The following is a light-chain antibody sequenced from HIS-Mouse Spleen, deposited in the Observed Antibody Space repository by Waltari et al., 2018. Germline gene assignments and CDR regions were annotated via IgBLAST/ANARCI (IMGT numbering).Light chain of an antibody. V-gene: IGLV1-47*01. CDR2: RTN. J-gene: IGLJ3*02. Sequence: QSVLTQPPSASGTPGQRVTISCSGSSSNIGSNYVYWYQQLPGPAPKLRIFRTNRRPSGVPDRFSGSKSGTSASLAISGIRSEDEADYYCAAWDDSLSGPVFGGGTKLTVL. CDR3: AAWDDSLSGPV. CDR1: SSNIGSNY.